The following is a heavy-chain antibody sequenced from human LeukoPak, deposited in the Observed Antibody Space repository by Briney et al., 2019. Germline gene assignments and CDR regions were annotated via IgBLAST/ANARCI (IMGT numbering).Heavy chain of an antibody. CDR3: GGGGYLLDY. Sequence: GGSLRLSSAASGFTFSSYGMHWVRQAPGKGLEWVAFITYDGSNKYYTESVKGRFTISRDNAKNTLYLQMNSLRAEDTAVYYCGGGGYLLDYWGQGTLVTVSS. J-gene: IGHJ4*02. CDR2: ITYDGSNK. V-gene: IGHV3-30*12. CDR1: GFTFSSYG. D-gene: IGHD1-26*01.